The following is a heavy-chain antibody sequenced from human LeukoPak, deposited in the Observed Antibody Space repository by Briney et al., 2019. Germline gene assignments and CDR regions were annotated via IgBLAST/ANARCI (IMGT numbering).Heavy chain of an antibody. Sequence: SGGSLRLSCAASGFTFSSYAMSWVRQAPGKGQEWVSAISGSGGSTYYADSVKGRFTISRDNSKNTLYLQMNSLRAEDTAVYYCAKLTGVWGTKNPNKIAAAAPNWFDPWGQGTLVTVSS. J-gene: IGHJ5*02. V-gene: IGHV3-23*01. CDR1: GFTFSSYA. CDR2: ISGSGGST. D-gene: IGHD6-13*01. CDR3: AKLTGVWGTKNPNKIAAAAPNWFDP.